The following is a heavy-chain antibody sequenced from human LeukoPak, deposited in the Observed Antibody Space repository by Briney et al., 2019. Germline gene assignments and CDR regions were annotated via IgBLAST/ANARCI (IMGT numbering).Heavy chain of an antibody. J-gene: IGHJ4*02. CDR2: ISYDGSNK. Sequence: GGSLRLSCAASGFTFSYYGMHWVRQAPGKGLEWVAVISYDGSNKYYADSVKGRFTISRDDSKNTLYLQMNSLRAEDTAVYYCAKDSWIQLSTPPHDFDYWGQGTLVTVSS. CDR3: AKDSWIQLSTPPHDFDY. D-gene: IGHD5-18*01. V-gene: IGHV3-30*18. CDR1: GFTFSYYG.